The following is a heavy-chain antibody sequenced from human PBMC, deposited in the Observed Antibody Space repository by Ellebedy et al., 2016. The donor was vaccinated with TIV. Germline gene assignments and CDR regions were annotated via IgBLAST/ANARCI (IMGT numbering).Heavy chain of an antibody. V-gene: IGHV3-23*01. Sequence: GGSLRLXCAASGFTFSSYGMHWVRQAPGKGLEWVSAISGSGGSTYYADSVKGRFTISRDNSKNTLYLQMNSLRAEGTAVYYCAKDQIVVGTHDYWGQGTLVTVSS. CDR1: GFTFSSYG. D-gene: IGHD2-21*01. CDR3: AKDQIVVGTHDY. CDR2: ISGSGGST. J-gene: IGHJ4*02.